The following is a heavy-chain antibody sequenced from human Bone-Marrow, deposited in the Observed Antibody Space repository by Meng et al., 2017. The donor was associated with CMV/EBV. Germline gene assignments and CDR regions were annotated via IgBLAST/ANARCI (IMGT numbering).Heavy chain of an antibody. Sequence: SETLSLTCTVSGGSISSSTYYWGWIGQPPGKGLEWIGTIYYSGTTYYNPSLKSRVTISVDTSKNQFSLKLSSVTAADKAVYYCARQTHYSTQVYWGQGTLVTVSS. J-gene: IGHJ4*02. CDR2: IYYSGTT. CDR3: ARQTHYSTQVY. D-gene: IGHD6-13*01. V-gene: IGHV4-39*01. CDR1: GGSISSSTYY.